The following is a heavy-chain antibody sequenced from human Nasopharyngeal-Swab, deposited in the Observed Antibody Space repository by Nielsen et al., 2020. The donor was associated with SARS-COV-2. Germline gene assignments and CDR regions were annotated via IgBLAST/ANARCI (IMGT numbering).Heavy chain of an antibody. CDR2: INEDGSST. J-gene: IGHJ4*02. Sequence: GSLKISCAASGFTFSSYWMHWVRQAPGKGLVWVSRINEDGSSTSYADSLKGRFTISRDNAKNTLYLQMNSLSAKDTAVYYCTRAGSFRHDYWGQGTLVTVSS. D-gene: IGHD6-13*01. CDR1: GFTFSSYW. CDR3: TRAGSFRHDY. V-gene: IGHV3-74*01.